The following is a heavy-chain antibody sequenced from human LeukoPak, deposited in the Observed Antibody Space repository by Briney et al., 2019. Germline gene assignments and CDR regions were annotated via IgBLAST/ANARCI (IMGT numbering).Heavy chain of an antibody. CDR3: ARQGSGWYLAFDI. V-gene: IGHV4-59*08. J-gene: IGHJ3*02. Sequence: PSETLSLTCTDSGGSISSYYWSWIRQPPGKGLEWIGYIYYSGSTNYNPSLKSRVTISVDTSKNQFSLKLSSVTAADTAVYYCARQGSGWYLAFDIWGQGTMVTVSS. CDR2: IYYSGST. CDR1: GGSISSYY. D-gene: IGHD6-19*01.